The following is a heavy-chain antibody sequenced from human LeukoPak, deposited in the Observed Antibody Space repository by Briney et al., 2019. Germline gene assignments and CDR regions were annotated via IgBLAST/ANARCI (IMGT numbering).Heavy chain of an antibody. V-gene: IGHV3-23*01. CDR2: ISGSGGNT. D-gene: IGHD3-10*01. Sequence: GGSLRLSCAASGFTFSSYAMSWVRQAPGKGLEWVSGISGSGGNTYYADSVKGRFTISRDNAKTSLYLQMNSLRAEDTAVYYCARDGEGTSLSFFDYWGLGTLVTVS. CDR1: GFTFSSYA. J-gene: IGHJ4*02. CDR3: ARDGEGTSLSFFDY.